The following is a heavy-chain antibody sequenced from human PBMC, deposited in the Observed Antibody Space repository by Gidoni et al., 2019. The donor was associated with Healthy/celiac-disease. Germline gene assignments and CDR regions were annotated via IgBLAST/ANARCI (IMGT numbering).Heavy chain of an antibody. D-gene: IGHD3-22*01. V-gene: IGHV3-21*01. Sequence: EVQLVESGGGLVKPGGSLRLSCAASGFTFSSYSMNWVRQDPGQGLEWVSSISSSSSYIYYADSVKGRFTISRDNAKNSLYLQMNSLRAEDTAVYYCARDLYDSSGYSLNDAFDIWGQGTMVTVSS. J-gene: IGHJ3*02. CDR3: ARDLYDSSGYSLNDAFDI. CDR1: GFTFSSYS. CDR2: ISSSSSYI.